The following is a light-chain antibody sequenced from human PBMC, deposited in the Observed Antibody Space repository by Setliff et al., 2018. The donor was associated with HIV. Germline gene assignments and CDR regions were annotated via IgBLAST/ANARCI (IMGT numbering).Light chain of an antibody. CDR1: TSDIGAFNF. V-gene: IGLV2-14*01. J-gene: IGLJ1*01. Sequence: QSVLTQPASVSGPPGQSTTISCTGTTSDIGAFNFVSWYQQHPGKAPKLIIYEVNYRPSGVSTRFSGSKSGNTASLTISGLQAEDEADYYCNSYRSRSTYVFGTGTKVTVL. CDR2: EVN. CDR3: NSYRSRSTYV.